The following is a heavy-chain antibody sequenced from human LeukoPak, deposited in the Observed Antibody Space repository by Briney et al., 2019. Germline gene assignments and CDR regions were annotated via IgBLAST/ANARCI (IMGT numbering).Heavy chain of an antibody. Sequence: GGSRRLSCSASGFTFSRFAMTWVRQLPGRGLEWVSSISGNGHQTYYADSVKGRFSVSRDNSKNILYLQMDSLRADDSALYYCAKDANYYDSSGYLIPFDYWGHGTLVTVSS. CDR2: ISGNGHQT. CDR3: AKDANYYDSSGYLIPFDY. J-gene: IGHJ4*01. D-gene: IGHD3-22*01. CDR1: GFTFSRFA. V-gene: IGHV3-23*01.